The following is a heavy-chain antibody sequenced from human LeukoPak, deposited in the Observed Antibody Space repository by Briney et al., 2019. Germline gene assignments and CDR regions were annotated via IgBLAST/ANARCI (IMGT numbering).Heavy chain of an antibody. CDR3: VREGYCSGGSCHSGIIDF. V-gene: IGHV1-18*01. CDR2: ISGYNGDT. D-gene: IGHD2-15*01. Sequence: ASVRVSCKASGYMFTSYGISWVRQAPGQGLEWMGWISGYNGDTNYAQKVQGRVTMTTDTSTSTAYMELRSLISDDTAVYYCVREGYCSGGSCHSGIIDFWGQGTLVTVSS. CDR1: GYMFTSYG. J-gene: IGHJ4*02.